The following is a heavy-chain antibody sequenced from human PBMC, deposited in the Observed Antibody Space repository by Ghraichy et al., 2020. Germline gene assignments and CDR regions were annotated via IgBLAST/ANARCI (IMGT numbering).Heavy chain of an antibody. Sequence: GGSLRLSCAASGFTLSSYEINWVRQAPGKGLEWVSYISSSGSTIHYADSVKGRFTISRDNAKKSLYLQMNSLRAEDTAVYYCARAGAAVADSLDIWGQGTMVTVSS. J-gene: IGHJ3*02. D-gene: IGHD6-19*01. CDR3: ARAGAAVADSLDI. CDR1: GFTLSSYE. V-gene: IGHV3-48*03. CDR2: ISSSGSTI.